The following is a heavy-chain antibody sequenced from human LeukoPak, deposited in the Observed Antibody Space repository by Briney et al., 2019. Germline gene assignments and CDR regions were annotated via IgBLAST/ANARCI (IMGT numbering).Heavy chain of an antibody. J-gene: IGHJ6*03. CDR2: ISSNVGST. CDR3: ARGILWFGERYYYMDV. CDR1: GFTFSSYA. V-gene: IGHV3-64*01. D-gene: IGHD3-10*01. Sequence: GGSLRLSCAASGFTFSSYAMHWVRQAPGKGLEYVSAISSNVGSTYYANSVKGRFTISRDNSKNTLYLQMGSLRAEDMAVYYCARGILWFGERYYYMDVWGKGTTVTISS.